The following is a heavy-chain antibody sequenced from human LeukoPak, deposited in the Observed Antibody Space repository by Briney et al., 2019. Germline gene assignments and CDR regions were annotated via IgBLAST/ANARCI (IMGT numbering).Heavy chain of an antibody. CDR1: GFTFSSYA. CDR3: AKGWASYYDSSGYHPFDY. CDR2: ISGSGGST. J-gene: IGHJ4*02. D-gene: IGHD3-22*01. V-gene: IGHV3-23*01. Sequence: GGSLRLSCAASGFTFSSYAMSWVRQAPGKGLEWVSAISGSGGSTYYADSVKGRFTTSRDNSKNTLYLQMNSLRAEDTAVYYCAKGWASYYDSSGYHPFDYWGQGTLVTVSS.